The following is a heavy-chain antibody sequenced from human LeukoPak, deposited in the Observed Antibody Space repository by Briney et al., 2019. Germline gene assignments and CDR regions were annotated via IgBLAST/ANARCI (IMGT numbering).Heavy chain of an antibody. J-gene: IGHJ5*02. CDR3: AKDPGVTANPYNWFDP. D-gene: IGHD2-21*02. CDR1: GFTFSSYA. V-gene: IGHV3-23*01. Sequence: GGSLRLSCAASGFTFSSYAMSWVRQAPGKGLEWVSAISGSGGSTYYADSVKGRLTISRDNSKNTLYLQMNSLRAEDTAAYYCAKDPGVTANPYNWFDPWGQGTLVTVSS. CDR2: ISGSGGST.